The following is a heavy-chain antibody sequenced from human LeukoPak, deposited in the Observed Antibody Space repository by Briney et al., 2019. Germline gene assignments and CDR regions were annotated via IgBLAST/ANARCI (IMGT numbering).Heavy chain of an antibody. CDR3: AGVRGVSPFDY. Sequence: PGGSLRLSCAVSGFTINSYAMSWVRQAPGKGLEWVSTMSGSAGNTYYADSVRGRITISRDNSKNMLYLEMNSLRAEDTAVYYCAGVRGVSPFDYWGQGTLVTVSS. J-gene: IGHJ4*02. CDR2: MSGSAGNT. V-gene: IGHV3-23*01. D-gene: IGHD3-10*01. CDR1: GFTINSYA.